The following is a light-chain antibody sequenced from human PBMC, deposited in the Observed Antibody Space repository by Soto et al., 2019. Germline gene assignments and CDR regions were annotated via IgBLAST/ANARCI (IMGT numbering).Light chain of an antibody. CDR2: DAS. Sequence: IVLTQSPATLSLSPGERATLSCRASQSVDSYLAWYQQKPGQAPRLLIYDASNTATDIPARFSGSGSGTDFTLTSSSLEPEDFAVYYCKQHSNWTLTFGGGTKVEIK. CDR3: KQHSNWTLT. J-gene: IGKJ4*01. CDR1: QSVDSY. V-gene: IGKV3-11*01.